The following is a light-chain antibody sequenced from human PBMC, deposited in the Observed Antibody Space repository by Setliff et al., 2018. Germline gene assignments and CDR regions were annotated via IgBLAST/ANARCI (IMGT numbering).Light chain of an antibody. Sequence: ALTQPPSASGSPGQSVTISCTGTSSDVGGYNYVSWYQQHPGKAPKLMIYEVSKRPSGVPDRFSGSKSGNTASLTVSGLQAEDEADYYCCSYAGSPYVFGTGTKVTVL. CDR2: EVS. V-gene: IGLV2-8*01. J-gene: IGLJ1*01. CDR1: SSDVGGYNY. CDR3: CSYAGSPYV.